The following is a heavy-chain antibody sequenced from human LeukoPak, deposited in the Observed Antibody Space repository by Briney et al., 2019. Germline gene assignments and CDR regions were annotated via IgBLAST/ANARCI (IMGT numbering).Heavy chain of an antibody. CDR1: GFTFSNNA. V-gene: IGHV3-23*01. J-gene: IGHJ4*02. D-gene: IGHD3-9*01. CDR2: ISGSGRIT. CDR3: AKVFGGPTKPTRLPYFFDY. Sequence: GGSLRLSCAASGFTFSNNAMNWVRQAPGKGLEWVSVISGSGRITNYADSVKGRFTISRDNSKDTLFLQMNSLRVDDTAVYYCAKVFGGPTKPTRLPYFFDYWGQGTLVTVSS.